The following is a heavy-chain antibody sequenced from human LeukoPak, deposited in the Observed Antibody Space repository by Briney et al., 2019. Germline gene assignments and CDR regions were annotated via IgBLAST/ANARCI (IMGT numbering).Heavy chain of an antibody. CDR1: GGSFSGYY. V-gene: IGHV4-34*01. D-gene: IGHD5-24*01. CDR2: INHSGST. CDR3: ARGGGRWLHQADY. Sequence: SETLSLTCAVYGGSFSGYYWSWIRQPPGKGLEWIGEINHSGSTNYNPSLKSRVTISVDTSKNQFSLQLNSVTPEDTAVYYCARGGGRWLHQADYWGQGTLVTVSS. J-gene: IGHJ4*02.